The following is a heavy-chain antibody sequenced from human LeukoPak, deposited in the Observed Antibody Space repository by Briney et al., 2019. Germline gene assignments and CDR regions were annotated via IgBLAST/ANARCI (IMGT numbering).Heavy chain of an antibody. V-gene: IGHV4-59*08. CDR3: ARHSGGRDSSGEYWYFDL. J-gene: IGHJ2*01. CDR2: IYYSGST. D-gene: IGHD3-22*01. CDR1: GGSISSYY. Sequence: PSETLSLTCTVSGGSISSYYWSWIRQPPGKGLEWIGYIYYSGSTNYNPSLKSRVTISVDTSKKQFSLKLSSVTAADTPVYYCARHSGGRDSSGEYWYFDLWGRGTLVTVSS.